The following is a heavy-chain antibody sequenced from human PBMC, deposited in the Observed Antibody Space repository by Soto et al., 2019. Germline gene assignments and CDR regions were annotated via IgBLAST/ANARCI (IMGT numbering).Heavy chain of an antibody. Sequence: QVQLQESGPGLVKPSQTLSLTCSVSGGSFNNDDHFCTWMRQPPGKGLEWIGYIYHSGASYYNASLVSQAIMSVDTSKQQFPLTRDAVTAADTAVYYCVWGGANGDSALDAWCQGTLVTVSA. CDR3: VWGGANGDSALDA. CDR2: IYHSGAS. CDR1: GGSFNNDDHF. J-gene: IGHJ5*02. V-gene: IGHV4-30-4*01. D-gene: IGHD3-16*01.